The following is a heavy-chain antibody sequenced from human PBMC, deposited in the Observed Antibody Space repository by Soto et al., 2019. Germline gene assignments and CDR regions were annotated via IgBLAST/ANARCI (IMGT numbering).Heavy chain of an antibody. CDR3: VRGLFSGEASSGGWYYFDS. CDR2: INHSGSA. J-gene: IGHJ4*02. D-gene: IGHD3-10*01. Sequence: PSETLSLTCAVSGGSISSGGYSWTWIRQPPGKALEWIGQINHSGSANYNPSLRSRVIISIGTPKNQFSLELTSVTAADTAVYYCVRGLFSGEASSGGWYYFDSWGQGTLVTVSS. CDR1: GGSISSGGYS. V-gene: IGHV4-34*01.